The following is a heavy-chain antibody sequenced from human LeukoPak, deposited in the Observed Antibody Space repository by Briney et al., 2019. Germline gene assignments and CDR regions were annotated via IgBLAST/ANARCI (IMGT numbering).Heavy chain of an antibody. CDR3: ARVRWYSSGWYFDY. J-gene: IGHJ4*02. CDR2: IKQDGSEK. D-gene: IGHD6-19*01. V-gene: IGHV3-7*03. CDR1: GFTLSSYW. Sequence: GGALRLSCAASGFTLSSYWMSWFRQAPGKWLEWVANIKQDGSEKYYVDSVKGRFTISRDNAKNSLYLQMNSLRAEDTAVYYCARVRWYSSGWYFDYWGQGTLVTVSS.